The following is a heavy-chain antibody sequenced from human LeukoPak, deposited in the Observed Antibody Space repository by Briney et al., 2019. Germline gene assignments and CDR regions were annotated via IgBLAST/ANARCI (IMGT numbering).Heavy chain of an antibody. CDR2: IIPIFGTA. CDR3: ARPYYYDSIGYYYYFDY. Sequence: SVKVSCKASGGTFSSYAISWVRQAPGQGLEWMGGIIPIFGTANYAQKFQGRVTITADESTSTAYMELSSLRSEDTAVYYCARPYYYDSIGYYYYFDYWGQGTLVTVSS. D-gene: IGHD3-22*01. CDR1: GGTFSSYA. V-gene: IGHV1-69*01. J-gene: IGHJ4*02.